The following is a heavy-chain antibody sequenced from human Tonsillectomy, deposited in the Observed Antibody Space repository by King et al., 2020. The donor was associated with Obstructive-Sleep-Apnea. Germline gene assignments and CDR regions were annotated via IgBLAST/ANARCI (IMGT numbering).Heavy chain of an antibody. Sequence: VQLVESGGGVVQPGRSLRLSCVASGFTFSSYAMNWVRQAPGKGLEWVAFMSYDGSFACYADAVRGRFTISRDNSEKTLYLQMNSLRDEDTAFYYCAKGHDGSFYRAFDYWGQGTLVTVSS. CDR1: GFTFSSYA. V-gene: IGHV3-30*04. CDR2: MSYDGSFA. CDR3: AKGHDGSFYRAFDY. D-gene: IGHD2-2*01. J-gene: IGHJ4*02.